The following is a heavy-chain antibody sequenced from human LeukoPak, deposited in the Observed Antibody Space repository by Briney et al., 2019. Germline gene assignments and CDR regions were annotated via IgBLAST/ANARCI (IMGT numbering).Heavy chain of an antibody. CDR2: TYYRSRWGN. V-gene: IGHV6-1*01. Sequence: SQTLSLTCAISGDSVSNNIATWNWVRQSPSRGLEWLGRTYYRSRWGNDYAISVKSRITINPDTSRNQFSLQLNSVTPEDTAVYYCERDSDDYYWALDFWGKEPPVPVPS. CDR1: GDSVSNNIAT. D-gene: IGHD3-10*01. J-gene: IGHJ4*02. CDR3: ERDSDDYYWALDF.